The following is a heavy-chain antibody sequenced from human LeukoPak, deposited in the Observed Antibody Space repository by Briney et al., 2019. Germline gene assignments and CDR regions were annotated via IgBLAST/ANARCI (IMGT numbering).Heavy chain of an antibody. CDR2: IKQDGSEK. D-gene: IGHD4-17*01. V-gene: IGHV3-7*01. J-gene: IGHJ4*02. CDR1: GFTFRSYS. CDR3: ARDLRTNLDY. Sequence: GGSLSLPGAASGFTFRSYSMSWAGQAPGTGLDGVANIKQDGSEKYYVDSVKGRFTISRDNAKNSLYLQMNTLRAEDTDVYYCARDLRTNLDYWGQGTLVTVSS.